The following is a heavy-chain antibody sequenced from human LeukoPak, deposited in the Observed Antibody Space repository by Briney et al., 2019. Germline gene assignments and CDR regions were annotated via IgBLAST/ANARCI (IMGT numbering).Heavy chain of an antibody. V-gene: IGHV4-59*08. CDR1: GGSISSYY. D-gene: IGHD3-22*01. CDR2: IYYSGST. CDR3: ARHTVNYYDSSGYDDFDY. J-gene: IGHJ4*02. Sequence: SETLSLTCTVSGGSISSYYWGWIRQPPGKGLEWIGYIYYSGSTNYNPSLKSRVTISVDTSKNQFSLKLSSVTAADTAVYYCARHTVNYYDSSGYDDFDYWGQGTLVTVSS.